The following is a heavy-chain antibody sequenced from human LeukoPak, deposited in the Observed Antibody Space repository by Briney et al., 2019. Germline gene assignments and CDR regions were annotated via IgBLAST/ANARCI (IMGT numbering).Heavy chain of an antibody. CDR2: IYTSGST. CDR3: ARDHSSSTWMRFDP. Sequence: SSETLSLTRTVSGGYISRYYWSWIRQPAGKGLEWIGRIYTSGSTNYNPSLKSRVTMSVDTSKNQCSLKLSSVTAADTAVYYCARDHSSSTWMRFDPWGQGTLVTVSS. CDR1: GGYISRYY. J-gene: IGHJ5*02. D-gene: IGHD6-6*01. V-gene: IGHV4-4*07.